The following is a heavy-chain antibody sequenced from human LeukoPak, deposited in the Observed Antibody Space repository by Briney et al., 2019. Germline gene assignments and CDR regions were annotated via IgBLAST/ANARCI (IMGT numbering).Heavy chain of an antibody. CDR3: AKDFEIVVVIFYFDY. V-gene: IGHV3-23*01. CDR1: GLTFTNYA. CDR2: ISGIGDST. Sequence: GGSLSLSCATSGLTFTNYAMNWVRQPPGKGLEWVSAISGIGDSTYYADSVKCPFTISRDNSKNTLYLQMNSLRAEDTAVYYCAKDFEIVVVIFYFDYWGQGNLVTVSS. D-gene: IGHD3-22*01. J-gene: IGHJ4*02.